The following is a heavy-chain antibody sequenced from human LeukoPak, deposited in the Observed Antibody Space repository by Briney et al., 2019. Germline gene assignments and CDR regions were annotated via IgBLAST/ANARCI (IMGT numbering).Heavy chain of an antibody. J-gene: IGHJ4*02. CDR2: IYHSGST. D-gene: IGHD3-9*01. Sequence: IXXPXGXXLXXXGYIYHSGSTYYNPSLKSRVTISVDRSKNQFSLKLSSVTAADTAVYYCARVLLRYFDWLSFDYWGQGTLVTVSS. V-gene: IGHV4-30-2*01. CDR3: ARVLLRYFDWLSFDY.